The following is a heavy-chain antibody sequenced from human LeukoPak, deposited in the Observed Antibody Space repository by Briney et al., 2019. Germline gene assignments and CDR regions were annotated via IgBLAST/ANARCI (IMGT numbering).Heavy chain of an antibody. V-gene: IGHV1-18*01. CDR1: GYTLTELS. CDR3: ATTGDRIAVAGDAFDI. CDR2: ISAYNGNT. Sequence: GASVKVSCKVSGYTLTELSMHWVRQAPGQGLEWMGWISAYNGNTNYAQKLQGRVTMTTDTSTSTAYMELRSLRSDDTAVYYCATTGDRIAVAGDAFDIWGQGTMVTVSS. J-gene: IGHJ3*02. D-gene: IGHD6-19*01.